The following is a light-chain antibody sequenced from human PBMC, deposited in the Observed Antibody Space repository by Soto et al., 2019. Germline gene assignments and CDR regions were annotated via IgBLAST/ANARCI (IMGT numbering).Light chain of an antibody. Sequence: EIVMTQSPATLSVSPGERATLSCRARQSLTNGLAWYQQKPGQAPRLLIYGASTRATDIPARFSGSGSGPEFPLTISSVHSEDFAIYYCQQYREWPLTFGGGTKMEIK. CDR3: QQYREWPLT. CDR1: QSLTNG. CDR2: GAS. V-gene: IGKV3-15*01. J-gene: IGKJ4*01.